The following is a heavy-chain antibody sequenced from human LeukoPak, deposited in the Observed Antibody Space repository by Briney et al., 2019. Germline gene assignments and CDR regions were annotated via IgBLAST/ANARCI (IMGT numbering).Heavy chain of an antibody. CDR2: ISLNSGNI. CDR3: AKGSGYSYGTIVDY. D-gene: IGHD5-18*01. Sequence: PGGSLRLSCAASGFTFDDYAIHWVRQAPGKGLEWVSGISLNSGNIGYADSVKGRFTISRDNAKNSLYLQMNSLRAEDTALYYCAKGSGYSYGTIVDYWGQGTLVTVSS. V-gene: IGHV3-9*01. J-gene: IGHJ4*02. CDR1: GFTFDDYA.